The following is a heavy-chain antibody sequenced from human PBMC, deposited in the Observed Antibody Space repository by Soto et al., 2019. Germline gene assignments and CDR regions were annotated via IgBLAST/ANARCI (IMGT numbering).Heavy chain of an antibody. V-gene: IGHV3-21*01. J-gene: IGHJ4*02. CDR2: ISGTSHYI. CDR3: ARTSLQTNFDY. CDR1: GFTFSSYS. Sequence: VQLVESGGGLVQPGGSLRLSCAASGFTFSSYSMNWVRQAPGKGLEWVSCISGTSHYIYYADSVKGRFTISRDNATDSLYLQMNSLRAEDTAVYYCARTSLQTNFDYWGQGALVTVSS. D-gene: IGHD4-4*01.